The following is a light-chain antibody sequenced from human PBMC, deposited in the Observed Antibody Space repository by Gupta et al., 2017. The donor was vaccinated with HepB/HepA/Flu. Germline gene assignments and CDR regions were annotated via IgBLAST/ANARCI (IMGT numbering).Light chain of an antibody. Sequence: EILLTQSPGPLSLSPGERATLSCRASESVSTTYLAWYQQKPGQAPRLLIYGASTRATGIADRFSGSGSGTDFTLTISRLEPEDFAVYYCQQDSTSPRTFGQGTKVEIK. J-gene: IGKJ1*01. V-gene: IGKV3-20*01. CDR3: QQDSTSPRT. CDR1: ESVSTTY. CDR2: GAS.